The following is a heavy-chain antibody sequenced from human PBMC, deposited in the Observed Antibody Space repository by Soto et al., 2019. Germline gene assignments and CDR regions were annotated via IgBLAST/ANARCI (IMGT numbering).Heavy chain of an antibody. J-gene: IGHJ4*02. Sequence: QVQLQQWGAGLLKPSETLSLTCAFYGGPLSGYSWNWIRQSPGKRPEWIGDINYSGNTNYHPSLKSRVTISVDTSKNQFSLKLSSVTAADTAVYFCARGQFDRYWGQGTLVTVTS. V-gene: IGHV4-34*01. CDR3: ARGQFDRY. CDR1: GGPLSGYS. CDR2: INYSGNT.